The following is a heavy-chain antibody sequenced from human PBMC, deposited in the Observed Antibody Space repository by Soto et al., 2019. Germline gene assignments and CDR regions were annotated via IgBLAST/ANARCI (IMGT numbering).Heavy chain of an antibody. V-gene: IGHV1-69*06. CDR3: AREVGYSYCYVGDYYYGMGV. J-gene: IGHJ6*02. Sequence: QVQLVQSGAEVKKPGSSVKVSCKASGGTFSSYAISWVRQAPGQGLEWMVGIIPIFGTANYAQKFQVRVTISEDNSRSTDCMGLRSLRSEDTAVYYCAREVGYSYCYVGDYYYGMGVWCQGTTVTVSS. D-gene: IGHD5-18*01. CDR2: IIPIFGTA. CDR1: GGTFSSYA.